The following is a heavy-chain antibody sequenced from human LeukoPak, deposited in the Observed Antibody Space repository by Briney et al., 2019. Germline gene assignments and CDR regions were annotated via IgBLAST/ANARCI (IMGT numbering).Heavy chain of an antibody. Sequence: SETLSLTCTVSVGSISSGSYYWSWIRQPAGKGLEWIGRIYTSGSTNYNPSLKSRVTISVDTSKNQFSLKLSSVTAADTAVYYCARHGPLRGVSRVDYWGQGNLVTVSS. CDR2: IYTSGST. V-gene: IGHV4-61*02. CDR3: ARHGPLRGVSRVDY. CDR1: VGSISSGSYY. D-gene: IGHD3-10*01. J-gene: IGHJ4*02.